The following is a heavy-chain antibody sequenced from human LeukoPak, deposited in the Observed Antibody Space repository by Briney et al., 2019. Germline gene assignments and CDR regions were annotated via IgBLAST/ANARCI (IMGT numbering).Heavy chain of an antibody. D-gene: IGHD2-15*01. V-gene: IGHV3-43D*03. CDR1: GFTLDDHA. CDR3: VKDSGGRGGRTDYFDY. J-gene: IGHJ4*02. Sequence: GGSLRLSCAASGFTLDDHAMHWVRQAPGKGLEWVALISWDGGSSHYADSVKGRFTFSRDNRKNSLYLQMNSLRPEDTAFYYCVKDSGGRGGRTDYFDYWGRGTLVTVSS. CDR2: ISWDGGSS.